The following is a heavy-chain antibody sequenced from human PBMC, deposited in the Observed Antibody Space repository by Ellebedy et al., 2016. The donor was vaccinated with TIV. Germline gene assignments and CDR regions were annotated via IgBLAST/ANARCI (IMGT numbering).Heavy chain of an antibody. CDR2: ISYGGSDK. D-gene: IGHD1-26*01. Sequence: GESLKISXAASGFTFNTYTMHWVRQAPGKGLEWVAKISYGGSDKILADSVKGRFTISRDDAENSLYLQMNSLRDEDTALYYCARGGAGFDSMNRELSFDSWGQGTLVIVSS. V-gene: IGHV3-30*04. J-gene: IGHJ4*02. CDR1: GFTFNTYT. CDR3: ARGGAGFDSMNRELSFDS.